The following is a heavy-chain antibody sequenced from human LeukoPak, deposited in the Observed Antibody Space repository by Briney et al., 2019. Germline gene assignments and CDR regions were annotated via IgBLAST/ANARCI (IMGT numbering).Heavy chain of an antibody. Sequence: SETLSLTCTVSGGSISSYYWSWIRQPPGKGLEWIGYIYYSGSTNYNPSLKSRVTISVDTSKNQFSLKLSSVTAADTAVYYCARALWFGETRFDPWGQGALVTVSS. J-gene: IGHJ5*02. CDR2: IYYSGST. V-gene: IGHV4-59*12. D-gene: IGHD3-10*01. CDR1: GGSISSYY. CDR3: ARALWFGETRFDP.